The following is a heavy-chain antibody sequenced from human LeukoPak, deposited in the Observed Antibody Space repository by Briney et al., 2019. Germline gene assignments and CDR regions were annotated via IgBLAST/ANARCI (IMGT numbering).Heavy chain of an antibody. V-gene: IGHV4-30-2*01. CDR1: GGSISSGGYY. D-gene: IGHD4/OR15-4a*01. J-gene: IGHJ4*02. CDR2: IYHSGST. Sequence: SETLSLTCTVSGGSISSGGYYWSWIRQPPGKGLEWIGYIYHSGSTYFNPSLKSRVPISVDRSKNQFALKLSSVTAAGTAVYYCAGGLTTVDYWGQGTLVTVSS. CDR3: AGGLTTVDY.